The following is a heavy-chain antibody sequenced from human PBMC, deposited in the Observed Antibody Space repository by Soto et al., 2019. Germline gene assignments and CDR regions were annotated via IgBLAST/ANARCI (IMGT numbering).Heavy chain of an antibody. V-gene: IGHV5-10-1*01. Sequence: GESLKISCKGSGYSFTSYWISWVRQMPGKGLEWMGRIDPSDSYTNYSPSFQGHVTISADKSISTAYLQWSSLKASDTAMYYCARHMGIYYGSGSHAEDYYYYGMDVWGQGTTVTVSS. D-gene: IGHD3-10*01. CDR2: IDPSDSYT. CDR3: ARHMGIYYGSGSHAEDYYYYGMDV. CDR1: GYSFTSYW. J-gene: IGHJ6*02.